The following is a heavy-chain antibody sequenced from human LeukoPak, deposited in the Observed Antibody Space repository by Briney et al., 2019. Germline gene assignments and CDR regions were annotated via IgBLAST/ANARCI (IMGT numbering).Heavy chain of an antibody. CDR1: GGSISSGSYY. J-gene: IGHJ3*02. Sequence: PSETLSLTCTVSGGSISSGSYYWSWIRQPAGKGLEWIGRIYTSGSTNYNPSLKSRVTISVDTSKNQFSLKLSSVTAADTAVYYCARENWESAFDIWGQGTMVTVSS. CDR3: ARENWESAFDI. V-gene: IGHV4-61*02. CDR2: IYTSGST. D-gene: IGHD1-26*01.